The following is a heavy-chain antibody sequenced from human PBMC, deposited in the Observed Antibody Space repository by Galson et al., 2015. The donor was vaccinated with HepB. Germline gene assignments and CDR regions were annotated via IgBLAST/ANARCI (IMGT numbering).Heavy chain of an antibody. Sequence: SVKVSCKASGYIFTSYSIHWVRQAPGQRLEWMGWINADNGNTKYSQKFQGRLTITRDTSASTAYMELSGLRSDDTALYYCARDQTTMSPDYWGQGSLVTVSS. CDR3: ARDQTTMSPDY. J-gene: IGHJ4*02. V-gene: IGHV1-3*01. CDR1: GYIFTSYS. CDR2: INADNGNT. D-gene: IGHD4-17*01.